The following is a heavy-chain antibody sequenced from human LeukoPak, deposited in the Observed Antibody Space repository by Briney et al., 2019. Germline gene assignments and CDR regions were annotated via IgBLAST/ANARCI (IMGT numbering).Heavy chain of an antibody. D-gene: IGHD2-8*01. CDR1: GGSISSSSYY. J-gene: IGHJ5*02. CDR2: IYYSGST. CDR3: AREVNGNWFDP. Sequence: SETLSLTCTVSGGSISSSSYYWGWIRQPPGKGLEWIGSIYYSGSTYYNPSLKSRVTISVDTSKNQFSLKLSSVTAADTAVYYCAREVNGNWFDPWGQGTLVTVSS. V-gene: IGHV4-39*02.